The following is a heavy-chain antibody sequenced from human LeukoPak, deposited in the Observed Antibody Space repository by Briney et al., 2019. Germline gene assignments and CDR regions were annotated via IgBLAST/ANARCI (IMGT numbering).Heavy chain of an antibody. Sequence: SETLSLTCSVSGGSISTYYWNWIRQPPGKGLEWIGYIYHSGSTNYNPSLQSRVTISVDTSKNQFSLNLNSVTAADTAVYYCARGGAARLHFQNWGQGTLVTVSS. CDR3: ARGGAARLHFQN. CDR2: IYHSGST. V-gene: IGHV4-59*01. J-gene: IGHJ1*01. CDR1: GGSISTYY. D-gene: IGHD6-6*01.